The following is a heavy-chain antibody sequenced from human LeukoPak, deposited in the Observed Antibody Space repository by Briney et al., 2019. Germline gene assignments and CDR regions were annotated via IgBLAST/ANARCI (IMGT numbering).Heavy chain of an antibody. CDR3: TRDRSRAEDD. J-gene: IGHJ4*02. D-gene: IGHD1-14*01. V-gene: IGHV3-7*01. CDR2: INQGGSDK. CDR1: GFAFSGHW. Sequence: PGGSLRLSCAASGFAFSGHWMSWVRQAPGKGLDWVAKINQGGSDKYYVDSVKGRFTISRDNANNLLYLQLNSLRGEDTAVYYCTRDRSRAEDDWGQGTLVTVSS.